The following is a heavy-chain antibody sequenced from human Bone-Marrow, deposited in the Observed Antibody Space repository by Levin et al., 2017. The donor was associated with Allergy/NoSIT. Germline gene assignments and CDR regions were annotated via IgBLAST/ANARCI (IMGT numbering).Heavy chain of an antibody. J-gene: IGHJ2*01. CDR1: GFTFSTYR. CDR2: IESDESST. V-gene: IGHV3-74*01. CDR3: ARDRATSGHDWYFEL. D-gene: IGHD2-2*01. Sequence: GGSLRLSCAASGFTFSTYRMHWVHQAPGKGLVWVSRIESDESSTNYVDSVKGRFTISRDNAKNTVFLQMNSLRAEDTAVYYCARDRATSGHDWYFELWGRGTLVTVSS.